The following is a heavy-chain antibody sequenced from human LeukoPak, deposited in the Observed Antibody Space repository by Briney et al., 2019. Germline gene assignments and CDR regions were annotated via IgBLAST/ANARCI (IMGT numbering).Heavy chain of an antibody. D-gene: IGHD2-2*01. J-gene: IGHJ4*02. CDR1: GYTFTCYY. Sequence: GASVKVSCKASGYTFTCYYMHWVRQAPGQGLEWMGWINPNSGGTNYAQKFQGRVTMTRDTSISTAYMELSSLRSEDTAVYYCARHSGYCSSTSCFQYYDFWSGYRYYFDYWGQGTLVTVSS. CDR2: INPNSGGT. CDR3: ARHSGYCSSTSCFQYYDFWSGYRYYFDY. V-gene: IGHV1-2*02.